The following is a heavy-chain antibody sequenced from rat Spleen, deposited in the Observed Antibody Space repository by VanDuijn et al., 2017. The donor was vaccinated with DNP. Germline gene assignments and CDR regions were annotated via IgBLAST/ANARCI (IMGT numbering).Heavy chain of an antibody. Sequence: QVQLEESGPGLMQPSETLSLTCTVSGFSLTSNGVGWVRQPLGKGLVWMGTIWAGGSTNYNSAVQSRLSISRDTSKSQVFLKMNSLQSEDTAIYFCSRSDGYWYFDVWGPGTMVTVSS. CDR3: SRSDGYWYFDV. V-gene: IGHV2-72*01. D-gene: IGHD1-12*02. J-gene: IGHJ1*01. CDR1: GFSLTSNG. CDR2: IWAGGST.